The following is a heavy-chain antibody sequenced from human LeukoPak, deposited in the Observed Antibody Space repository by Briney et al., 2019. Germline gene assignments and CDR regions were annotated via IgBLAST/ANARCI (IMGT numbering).Heavy chain of an antibody. V-gene: IGHV3-13*04. D-gene: IGHD2-2*01. CDR1: GFTFSSYD. CDR3: AREKVVPAGVNYYYYGMDV. Sequence: GGSLRLSCAASGFTFSSYDMHWVRQAPGKGLEWVSAICTAGDTYYPGSVKGRFTISRENAKNSLYLQMNSLRAGDTAVYYCAREKVVPAGVNYYYYGMDVWGQGTTVTVSS. J-gene: IGHJ6*02. CDR2: ICTAGDT.